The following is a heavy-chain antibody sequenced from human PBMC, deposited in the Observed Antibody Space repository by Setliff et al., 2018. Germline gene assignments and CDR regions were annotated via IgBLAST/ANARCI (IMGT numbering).Heavy chain of an antibody. CDR1: GYTFSSYA. CDR2: TIPLFGTT. CDR3: AREWVDTRSSTDYRYYMDV. D-gene: IGHD5-18*01. Sequence: SVKVSCKASGYTFSSYAMNWVRQAPGQGLEWMGGTIPLFGTTDYAQKFHGRLTIITDESTSTASMELTSLTSDDTAVYYCAREWVDTRSSTDYRYYMDVWGKGTTVTVSS. J-gene: IGHJ6*03. V-gene: IGHV1-69*05.